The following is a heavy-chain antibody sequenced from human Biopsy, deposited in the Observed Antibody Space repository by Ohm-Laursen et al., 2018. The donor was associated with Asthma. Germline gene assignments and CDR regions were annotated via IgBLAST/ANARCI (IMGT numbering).Heavy chain of an antibody. V-gene: IGHV3-30-3*01. CDR1: RFTYE. CDR2: ISYDGSSI. Sequence: SLRLSCAASRFTYEMHWVRQAPGKGLEWVAVISYDGSSIYYADSVKGRFTSSRDNSKNTLSLQMNSLTAEDTAVYYCAREGVAGTHIEDWGQGTLVTVSS. J-gene: IGHJ4*02. CDR3: AREGVAGTHIED. D-gene: IGHD6-19*01.